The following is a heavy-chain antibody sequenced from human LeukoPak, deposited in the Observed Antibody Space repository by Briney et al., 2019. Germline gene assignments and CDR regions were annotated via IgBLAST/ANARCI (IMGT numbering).Heavy chain of an antibody. CDR2: INPNSGGT. CDR1: GYTFTGYY. V-gene: IGHV1-2*02. D-gene: IGHD3-16*02. J-gene: IGHJ5*02. Sequence: ASVKVSCKASGYTFTGYYMHWVRQAPGQGLEWMGWINPNSGGTNYAQKFQGRVTMARDTSIGTAYMELSRLRSDDTAVYYCASGIMITFGGVIAPPSDPWGQGTLVTVSS. CDR3: ASGIMITFGGVIAPPSDP.